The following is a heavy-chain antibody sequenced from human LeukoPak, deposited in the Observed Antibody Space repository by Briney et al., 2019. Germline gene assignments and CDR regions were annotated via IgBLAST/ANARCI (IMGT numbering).Heavy chain of an antibody. CDR3: ARGRYYDSSGYYGNYFDY. CDR2: IYTSGST. Sequence: SETLSLTCTVSGGPISSYYWSWIRQPAGKGLEWIGRIYTSGSTNYNPSLKSRVTMSVDTSKNQFSLKLSSVTAADTAVYYCARGRYYDSSGYYGNYFDYWGQGTLVTVSS. V-gene: IGHV4-4*07. D-gene: IGHD3-22*01. J-gene: IGHJ4*02. CDR1: GGPISSYY.